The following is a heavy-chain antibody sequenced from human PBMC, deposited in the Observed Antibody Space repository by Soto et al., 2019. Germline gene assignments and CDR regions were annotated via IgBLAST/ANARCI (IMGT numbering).Heavy chain of an antibody. CDR1: GFTFSSYA. CDR3: ARRGSGSDYDY. J-gene: IGHJ4*02. Sequence: EVQLLESGGGLVQPGGSLRLSCAASGFTFSSYAMRWVRQAPVKGLEWVSAMSGSGDSTYYAGSVKGRFPSSRDNSKNALYLQMNSLRAGATAVYYCARRGSGSDYDYWGQGTLVTVSS. V-gene: IGHV3-23*01. D-gene: IGHD1-26*01. CDR2: MSGSGDST.